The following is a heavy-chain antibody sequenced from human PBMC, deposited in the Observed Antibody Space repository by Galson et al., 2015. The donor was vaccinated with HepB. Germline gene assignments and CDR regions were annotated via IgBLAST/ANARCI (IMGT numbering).Heavy chain of an antibody. CDR3: ARAWPDDYGDYEGLGYFDL. CDR1: GYTFTSYG. D-gene: IGHD4-17*01. J-gene: IGHJ2*01. V-gene: IGHV1-18*01. Sequence: SVKVSCKASGYTFTSYGISWVRQAPGQGLGWMGWISAYNGNTNYAQKLQGRVTMTTDTSTSTAYMELRSLRSDDTAVYYCARAWPDDYGDYEGLGYFDLWGRGTLVTVSS. CDR2: ISAYNGNT.